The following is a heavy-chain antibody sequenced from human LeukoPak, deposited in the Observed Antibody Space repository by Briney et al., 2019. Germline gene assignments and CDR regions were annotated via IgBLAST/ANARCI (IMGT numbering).Heavy chain of an antibody. Sequence: PGRSLRLSCAASGFTFSTYGMHWVRQAPGKGLEWVTLIWYDGSYENYAGSVKGRFTISRENAKNSLYLQMNGLRAGDTAVYYCARATVIGNAPVPGYMDVWGKGTTVTVSS. J-gene: IGHJ6*03. CDR2: IWYDGSYE. CDR3: ARATVIGNAPVPGYMDV. V-gene: IGHV3-33*01. D-gene: IGHD2-21*01. CDR1: GFTFSTYG.